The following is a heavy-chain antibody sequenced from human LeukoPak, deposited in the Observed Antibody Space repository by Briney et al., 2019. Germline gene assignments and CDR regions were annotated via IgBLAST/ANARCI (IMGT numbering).Heavy chain of an antibody. CDR3: ATYYYDSSGYYLYDY. D-gene: IGHD3-22*01. J-gene: IGHJ4*02. V-gene: IGHV1-24*01. CDR1: GGSLTEVA. CDR2: YDPEDGET. Sequence: ASVKVSCRISGGSLTEVAMHWVRQAPGKGLEWMGGYDPEDGETIYAQKFQGRVTMTEDTSTDTAYMELSSLRSEDTAVYYCATYYYDSSGYYLYDYWGQGTLVTVSS.